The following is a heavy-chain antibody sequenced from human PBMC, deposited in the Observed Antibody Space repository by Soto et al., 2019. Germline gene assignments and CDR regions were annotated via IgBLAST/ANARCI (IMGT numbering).Heavy chain of an antibody. D-gene: IGHD2-21*02. CDR3: ARATAIGYYFDY. V-gene: IGHV4-30-2*01. J-gene: IGHJ4*02. CDR2: IYHSGST. Sequence: PSETLSLTCTVSGGSISSGGYYWSWIRQHPGKGLEWIGYIYHSGSTYYNPSLKSRVTISVDRSKNQFSLKLSSVTAADTAVYYCARATAIGYYFDYWGQGTLVTVSS. CDR1: GGSISSGGYY.